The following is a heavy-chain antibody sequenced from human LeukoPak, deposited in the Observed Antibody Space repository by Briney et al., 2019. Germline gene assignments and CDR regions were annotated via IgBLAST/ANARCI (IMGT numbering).Heavy chain of an antibody. CDR1: GYTLTDLS. CDR3: ARGFNQYYYYYYYMDV. D-gene: IGHD1-14*01. J-gene: IGHJ6*03. V-gene: IGHV1-8*01. Sequence: ASVKVSCKVSGYTLTDLSVHWVRQATGQGLEWMGWMNPNSGNTGYAQKFQGRVTITRNTSISTAYMELSSLRSEDTAVYYCARGFNQYYYYYYYMDVWGKGTTVTVSS. CDR2: MNPNSGNT.